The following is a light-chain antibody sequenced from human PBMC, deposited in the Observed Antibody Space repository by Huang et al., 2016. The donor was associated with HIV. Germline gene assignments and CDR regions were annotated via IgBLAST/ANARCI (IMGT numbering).Light chain of an antibody. V-gene: IGKV1-13*02. CDR2: DAS. Sequence: AIQLTQSPPSLSASAGDRVTITCRASQDINSALAWYQQKPGKAPKLLIYDASNLKSGVPSRFSGSGSWTDFTLSISSLQPEDFATYYCQQFNGFSLTFGGGTRVEIK. J-gene: IGKJ4*01. CDR1: QDINSA. CDR3: QQFNGFSLT.